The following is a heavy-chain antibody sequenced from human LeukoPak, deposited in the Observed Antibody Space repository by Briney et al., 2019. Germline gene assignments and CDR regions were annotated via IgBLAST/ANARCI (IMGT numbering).Heavy chain of an antibody. CDR2: ISSSSSTI. CDR1: GFTFSSYS. D-gene: IGHD6-13*01. Sequence: AGGSLRLSCAASGFTFSSYSMNWVRQAPGKGLEWVSYISSSSSTIYYADSVNGRFTISRDNAKNSLYLQMNSLRAEDTAVYYCARDDGSSWYNFDYWGQGTLVTVSS. V-gene: IGHV3-48*01. CDR3: ARDDGSSWYNFDY. J-gene: IGHJ4*02.